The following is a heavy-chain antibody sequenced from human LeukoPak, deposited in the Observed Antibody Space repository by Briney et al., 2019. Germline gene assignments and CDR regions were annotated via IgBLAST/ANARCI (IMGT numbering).Heavy chain of an antibody. J-gene: IGHJ4*02. CDR1: GVSISYYY. CDR3: AGQLAAAGTAGFDY. Sequence: PSETLSLTCSVSGVSISYYYWTWIRQPAGKGLEWIGRIYTTGSTNYNPSLKSRVTMSVDTSKNRFSLKLSSVAAADTAVYYCAGQLAAAGTAGFDYWGQGTLVTVSS. D-gene: IGHD6-13*01. CDR2: IYTTGST. V-gene: IGHV4-4*07.